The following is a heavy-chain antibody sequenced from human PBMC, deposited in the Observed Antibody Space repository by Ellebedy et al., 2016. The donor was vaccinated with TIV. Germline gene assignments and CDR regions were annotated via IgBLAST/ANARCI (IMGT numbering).Heavy chain of an antibody. D-gene: IGHD3-22*01. CDR2: ISHTGTRT. V-gene: IGHV3-23*01. CDR3: AKGRGGGSDSCAPRYYFDY. CDR1: GFTFSSFA. Sequence: PGGSLRLSCAASGFTFSSFAMTWVRKAPGKGLEWVSTISHTGTRTYYTDSVEGRFIISRDTSRKTLYLQMNGLRFEDTAIYYCAKGRGGGSDSCAPRYYFDYWGLGTLVTVSS. J-gene: IGHJ4*02.